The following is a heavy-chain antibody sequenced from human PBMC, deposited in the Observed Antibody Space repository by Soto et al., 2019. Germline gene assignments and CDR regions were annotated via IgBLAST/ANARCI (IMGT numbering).Heavy chain of an antibody. Sequence: TGGSLRLFCVASEFTFSSLAMHSVRQAPGKGLEWVTVISYDGGIKHYADSVRGRFTVSRDNSKNTVFLQMNSLRDEDTAVYYCAKDGSTFSYYYALDVWGQGTTVTVSS. D-gene: IGHD6-13*01. CDR1: EFTFSSLA. CDR3: AKDGSTFSYYYALDV. CDR2: ISYDGGIK. J-gene: IGHJ6*02. V-gene: IGHV3-30-3*01.